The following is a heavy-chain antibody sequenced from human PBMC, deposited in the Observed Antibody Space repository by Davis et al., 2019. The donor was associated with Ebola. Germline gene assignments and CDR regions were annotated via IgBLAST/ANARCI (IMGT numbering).Heavy chain of an antibody. CDR2: ISGSGGRT. J-gene: IGHJ4*02. CDR3: ARDASSSYFFIDY. D-gene: IGHD2-2*01. V-gene: IGHV3-23*01. Sequence: PGGSLRLSCAASGFTFSSYAMSWVRQAPGKGLEWVSGISGSGGRTYYADSVKGRFTISRDNAKNSLYLQMNSLRAEDTAVYYCARDASSSYFFIDYWGQGTMVTVSS. CDR1: GFTFSSYA.